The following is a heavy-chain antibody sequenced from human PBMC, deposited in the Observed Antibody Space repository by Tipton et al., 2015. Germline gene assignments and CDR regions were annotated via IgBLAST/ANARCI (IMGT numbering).Heavy chain of an antibody. CDR3: ARGGAGYYYDSVGYLS. CDR1: GGSISSESYF. J-gene: IGHJ5*02. Sequence: TLSLTCAVSGGSISSESYFWGWLRQPPGKGLEWIATIYYSGSTNYNPSLKSRVTISVDASKSQFSLKLNSVTAADTAVYYCARGGAGYYYDSVGYLSWGQGTLVTVSS. V-gene: IGHV4-61*01. D-gene: IGHD3-22*01. CDR2: IYYSGST.